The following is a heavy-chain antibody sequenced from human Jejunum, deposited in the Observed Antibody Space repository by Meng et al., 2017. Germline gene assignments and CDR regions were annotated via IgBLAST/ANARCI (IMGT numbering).Heavy chain of an antibody. CDR3: ARDDYGDLGGRFYVDY. Sequence: GESLKISCAASGFTFSSYVMSWVRQAPGKGLEWVSDISDSGGRTYYADSVKGRFTVSRDNAKNSLYLQMDSLRAEDTAVYYCARDDYGDLGGRFYVDYGGKG. D-gene: IGHD4-17*01. CDR1: GFTFSSYV. CDR2: ISDSGGRT. J-gene: IGHJ4*02. V-gene: IGHV3-23*01.